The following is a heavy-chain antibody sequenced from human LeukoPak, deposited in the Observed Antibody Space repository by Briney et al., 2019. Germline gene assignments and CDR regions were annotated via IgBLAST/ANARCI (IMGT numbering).Heavy chain of an antibody. Sequence: SETLSLTCTVSGGSISSYYWSWIRQPAGKGLEWTGRIHTSGSTNYNPSLKSRVTMSVDTSKNQFSLKLSSVTVADTAVYYCARDRYYYDSSGYYSLDYWGQGTLVTVSS. D-gene: IGHD3-22*01. J-gene: IGHJ4*02. V-gene: IGHV4-4*07. CDR3: ARDRYYYDSSGYYSLDY. CDR1: GGSISSYY. CDR2: IHTSGST.